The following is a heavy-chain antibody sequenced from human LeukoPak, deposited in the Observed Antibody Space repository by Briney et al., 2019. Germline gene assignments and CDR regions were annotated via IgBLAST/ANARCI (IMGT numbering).Heavy chain of an antibody. V-gene: IGHV3-30-3*01. J-gene: IGHJ4*02. CDR3: ARGTGTRVAPYYFDH. Sequence: GGSLRLSCAGSGFTFSSFDMHWVRQAPGKGLEWVAVISYDGSHKYYADSVKGRFTISRDDSKNTLYVQMNSLRTEDTAMYYCARGTGTRVAPYYFDHWGQGTLVTVSS. CDR2: ISYDGSHK. CDR1: GFTFSSFD. D-gene: IGHD1-1*01.